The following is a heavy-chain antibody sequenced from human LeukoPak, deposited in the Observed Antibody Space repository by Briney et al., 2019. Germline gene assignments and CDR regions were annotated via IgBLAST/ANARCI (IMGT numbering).Heavy chain of an antibody. D-gene: IGHD3-22*01. CDR3: AKDDYYDTSGYRD. CDR1: GFTFSRYW. Sequence: PGGSLRLSCAASGFTFSRYWMSWVRQAPGKGLEWVASINQDESAKFYVDSVKGRFTISRDNAKNSLFLQMNSLRAEDTAVYYCAKDDYYDTSGYRDWGQGTLVTVSS. J-gene: IGHJ4*02. V-gene: IGHV3-7*01. CDR2: INQDESAK.